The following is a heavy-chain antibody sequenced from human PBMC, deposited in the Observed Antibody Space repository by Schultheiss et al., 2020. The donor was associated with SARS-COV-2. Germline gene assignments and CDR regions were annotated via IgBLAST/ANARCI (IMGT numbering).Heavy chain of an antibody. CDR1: GFTFSSYA. CDR2: ISGSGGST. D-gene: IGHD5-18*01. CDR3: AREIGGYSYGS. Sequence: GGSLRLSCAASGFTFSSYAMSWVRQAPGKGLEWVSAISGSGGSTYYADSVKGRFTISRDNAKNSLYLQMNSLRAEDTAVYYCAREIGGYSYGSWGQGTMVTVSS. J-gene: IGHJ3*01. V-gene: IGHV3-23*01.